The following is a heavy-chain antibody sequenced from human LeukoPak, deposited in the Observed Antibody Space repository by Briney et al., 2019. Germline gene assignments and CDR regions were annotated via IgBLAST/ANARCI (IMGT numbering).Heavy chain of an antibody. CDR2: IIPIFGTA. Sequence: ASVKVSCKASGGTFSSYAISWVRQAPGQGLEWMGGIIPIFGTANYAQKFQGRVTITADESTSTAYMELSSLRSEDTALYYCARVRREREIDYWGQGTLVTVSS. D-gene: IGHD1-1*01. CDR1: GGTFSSYA. J-gene: IGHJ4*02. CDR3: ARVRREREIDY. V-gene: IGHV1-69*13.